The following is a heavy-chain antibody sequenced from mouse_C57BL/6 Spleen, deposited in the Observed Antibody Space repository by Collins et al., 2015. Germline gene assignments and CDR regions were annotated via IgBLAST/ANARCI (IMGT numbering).Heavy chain of an antibody. Sequence: VATISDGGSYTYYPDSVKGRFTISRDNAKNNLYLQMSSLKSEDTAMYYCARDGNYWYFDVWGAGTTVTVSS. V-gene: IGHV5-4*02. J-gene: IGHJ1*01. CDR2: ISDGGSYT. D-gene: IGHD2-1*01. CDR3: ARDGNYWYFDV.